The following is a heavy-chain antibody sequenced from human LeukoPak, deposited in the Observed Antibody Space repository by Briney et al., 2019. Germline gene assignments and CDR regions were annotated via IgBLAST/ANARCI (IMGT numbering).Heavy chain of an antibody. Sequence: GGSLRLSCAASGFTFSTHGMHWVRQAPGKGLEWVAVLWYDGSNKYYADSVKGRFTISRDNPKNTLYLQMNSLKTEDTAMYYCATEYYYDSPGIFDYWGQGTLVTVSS. CDR1: GFTFSTHG. D-gene: IGHD3-22*01. V-gene: IGHV3-33*01. CDR2: LWYDGSNK. CDR3: ATEYYYDSPGIFDY. J-gene: IGHJ4*02.